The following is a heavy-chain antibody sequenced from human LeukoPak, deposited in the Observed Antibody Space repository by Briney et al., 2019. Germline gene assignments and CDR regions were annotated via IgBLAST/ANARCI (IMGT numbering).Heavy chain of an antibody. CDR1: GFSFNSDW. J-gene: IGHJ5*02. CDR3: ARDRPNILGLDP. V-gene: IGHV3-7*01. D-gene: IGHD2/OR15-2a*01. Sequence: PGGSLRLSCAASGFSFNSDWMTWVRQAPGKGLEWVASINQDENHRHYVPSARGRFTISRDNAKNSVFLQMSSLRDEDTAVYYCARDRPNILGLDPWGQGTLVTVSS. CDR2: INQDENHR.